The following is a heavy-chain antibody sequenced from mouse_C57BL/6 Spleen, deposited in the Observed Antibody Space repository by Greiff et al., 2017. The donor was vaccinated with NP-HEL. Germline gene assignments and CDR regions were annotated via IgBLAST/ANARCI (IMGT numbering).Heavy chain of an antibody. CDR3: TTPIYYYGSSLYWYFDV. Sequence: EVQLQQSGAELVRPGASVKLSCTASGFNIKDDYMHWVKQRPEQGLEWIGWIDPENGDTEYASKFQGKATITADTSSNTAYLQLSSLTSEDTAVYYCTTPIYYYGSSLYWYFDVWGTGTTVTVSS. D-gene: IGHD1-1*01. CDR2: IDPENGDT. J-gene: IGHJ1*03. V-gene: IGHV14-4*01. CDR1: GFNIKDDY.